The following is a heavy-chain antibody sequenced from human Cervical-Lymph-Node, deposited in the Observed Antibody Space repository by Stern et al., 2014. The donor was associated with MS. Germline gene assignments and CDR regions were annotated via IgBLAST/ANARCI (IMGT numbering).Heavy chain of an antibody. CDR3: ARATDL. Sequence: VQLVESGPGLLRPSETLSLTCTVSGASITSYYWSWIRQPPGTGLEWIGYIYYSGTTNYNASLKGRVAISIDTSKTQCSLRLSSVTAADTAVYYCARATDLWGQGTLVTVSS. J-gene: IGHJ5*02. CDR2: IYYSGTT. CDR1: GASITSYY. V-gene: IGHV4-59*01.